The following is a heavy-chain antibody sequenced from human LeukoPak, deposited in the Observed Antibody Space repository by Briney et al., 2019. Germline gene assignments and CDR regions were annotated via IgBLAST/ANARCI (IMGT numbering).Heavy chain of an antibody. CDR2: IWYDGSNK. J-gene: IGHJ4*02. D-gene: IGHD4-17*01. Sequence: GGSLRLSCAASGFNFSNYGMHWVRQAPGKGLEWVAVIWYDGSNKYYAEPVKGRFTISRDNSKNTLYLQMNSLRAEDTAVYYCGRVLGYLFSSTVTLPPDYWGQGTLVTVSS. CDR3: GRVLGYLFSSTVTLPPDY. CDR1: GFNFSNYG. V-gene: IGHV3-33*01.